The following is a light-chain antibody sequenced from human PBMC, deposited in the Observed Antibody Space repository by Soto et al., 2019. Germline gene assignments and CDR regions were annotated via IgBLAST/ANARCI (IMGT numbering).Light chain of an antibody. J-gene: IGKJ1*01. CDR1: QDIRNE. CDR3: LEDHSYPRT. V-gene: IGKV1-6*01. CDR2: AIS. Sequence: AIQMTQSPPSLSASVGDRVILTCRASQDIRNELGWYQQKPGKAPKLLIHAISNLQGGVPLRFSGSGSGTDFTLTISSLQPEDFATYYCLEDHSYPRTFGQGTRVEIK.